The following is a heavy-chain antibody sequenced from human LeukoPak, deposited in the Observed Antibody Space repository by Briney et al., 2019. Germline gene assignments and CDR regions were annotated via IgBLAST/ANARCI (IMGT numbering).Heavy chain of an antibody. D-gene: IGHD3-3*01. CDR3: ARVLPRVFGVVTHDAFDI. Sequence: GGSLRLSCAASGFTFSSYSMNWVRQAPGKGLEWVSSISSSSSYIYYADSVKGRFTISRDNAKNSLYLQMNSLRAEDTAVYYCARVLPRVFGVVTHDAFDIWGQGTMVTVSS. CDR2: ISSSSSYI. V-gene: IGHV3-21*01. J-gene: IGHJ3*02. CDR1: GFTFSSYS.